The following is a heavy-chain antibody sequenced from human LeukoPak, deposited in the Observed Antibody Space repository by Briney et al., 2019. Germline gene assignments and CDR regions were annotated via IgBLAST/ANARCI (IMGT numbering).Heavy chain of an antibody. CDR3: MRDAGGY. D-gene: IGHD1-14*01. CDR2: ISSDGSKK. J-gene: IGHJ4*02. CDR1: GFTLRTYA. V-gene: IGHV3-30-3*01. Sequence: PGRSLKLSCVVSGFTLRTYAMHWVRRAPGKRLEWVAVISSDGSKKFYSDSVKGQFTISRDNSKNTLYLQMNSPRTEDTGVYFCMRDAGGYWGQGTLVTVSS.